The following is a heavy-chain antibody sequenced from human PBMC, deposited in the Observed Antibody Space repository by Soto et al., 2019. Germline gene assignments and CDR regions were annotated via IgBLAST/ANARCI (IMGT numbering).Heavy chain of an antibody. D-gene: IGHD3-22*01. V-gene: IGHV3-30-3*01. Sequence: GGSLRLSCAASGFTFSSYAMHWVRQAPGKGLEWVAVISYDGSNKYYADSVKGRFTISRDNSKNTLYLQMNSLRGEDTAVYFCTRSRGFGGMDVWGQGTTVTVSS. CDR2: ISYDGSNK. CDR3: TRSRGFGGMDV. CDR1: GFTFSSYA. J-gene: IGHJ6*02.